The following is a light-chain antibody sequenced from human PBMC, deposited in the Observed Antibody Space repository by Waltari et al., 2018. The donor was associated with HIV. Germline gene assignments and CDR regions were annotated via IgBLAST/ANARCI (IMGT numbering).Light chain of an antibody. Sequence: QSVLTQPPSTSGTPGQRVVISCSGSTSNIGKNYVCWYRQFPGTAPKLLSYMNIQRPSGFPDRFSCSKSCTSASLAISGLRSEVEADYFCALWDDSLSGLWVFGGGTKLTVL. CDR2: MNI. CDR3: ALWDDSLSGLWV. J-gene: IGLJ3*02. V-gene: IGLV1-47*01. CDR1: TSNIGKNY.